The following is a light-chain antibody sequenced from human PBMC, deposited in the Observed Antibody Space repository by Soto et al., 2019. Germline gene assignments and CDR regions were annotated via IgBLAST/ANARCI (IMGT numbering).Light chain of an antibody. CDR3: QQRSIWPLT. J-gene: IGKJ4*01. CDR1: QSINTF. V-gene: IGKV3-11*01. Sequence: EVLLTQSPATLYVSPGESVTLSCRASQSINTFLAWYQQKPGQAPRLLIYDASYRSAGIPARFSGRGSGTDFTLTINSLEPEDFAVYHCQQRSIWPLTFGGGTRVE. CDR2: DAS.